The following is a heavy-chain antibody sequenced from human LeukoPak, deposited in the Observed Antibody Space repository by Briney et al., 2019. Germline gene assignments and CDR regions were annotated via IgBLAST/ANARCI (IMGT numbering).Heavy chain of an antibody. J-gene: IGHJ4*02. Sequence: SETLSLTCAVYGGSFSGYYWSWIRQPPGKGLEWIGEINRSGSTSYNPSLKSRVTISVDTSKIQFSLKLSSVTAADTAVYYCARLCKDYASRVWPCTYWGQGTLVTVSS. V-gene: IGHV4-34*01. CDR3: ARLCKDYASRVWPCTY. CDR2: INRSGST. D-gene: IGHD3-22*01. CDR1: GGSFSGYY.